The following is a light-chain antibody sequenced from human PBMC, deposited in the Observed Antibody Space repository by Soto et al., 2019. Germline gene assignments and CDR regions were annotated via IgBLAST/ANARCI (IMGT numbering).Light chain of an antibody. CDR1: QSVSSSY. J-gene: IGKJ1*01. CDR2: GAS. V-gene: IGKV3-20*01. Sequence: DIVLTQSPGTLSLSPGERATLSCRASQSVSSSYLAWYQQKPGQAPRLLIYGASSRATGIPDRFSGSGSGTDLTLTISRLEPEDFAVYYCQQYGSSPTWTFGQGTKVEIK. CDR3: QQYGSSPTWT.